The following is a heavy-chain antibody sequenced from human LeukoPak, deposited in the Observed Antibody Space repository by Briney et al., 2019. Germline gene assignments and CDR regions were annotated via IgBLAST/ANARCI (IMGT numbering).Heavy chain of an antibody. Sequence: PSQTLSLTCTVSGGSISSGGYYWSWIRQHPGKGLEWIGYIYYSGSTYYNPSLKSRVTISVDTSKNQFSLKLSSVTAADTAVYYCARGGGYGGYVSRTYYFDYWGQGTLVTVSS. V-gene: IGHV4-31*03. CDR1: GGSISSGGYY. CDR3: ARGGGYGGYVSRTYYFDY. J-gene: IGHJ4*02. CDR2: IYYSGST. D-gene: IGHD5-12*01.